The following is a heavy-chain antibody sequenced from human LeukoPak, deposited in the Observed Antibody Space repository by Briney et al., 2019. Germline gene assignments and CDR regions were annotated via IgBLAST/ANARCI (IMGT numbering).Heavy chain of an antibody. CDR2: IYYSGST. CDR1: GDSISSYY. J-gene: IGHJ6*02. D-gene: IGHD3-10*01. Sequence: SETLSLICTVSGDSISSYYWSWIRQPPGKGLEWIGYIYYSGSTNYNPSRRSRVTISVDTSKGQFSLRLSSVTAADTGVYYCAGPAVGSMVRGVRYYGMDVWGQGTTVTVSS. V-gene: IGHV4-59*01. CDR3: AGPAVGSMVRGVRYYGMDV.